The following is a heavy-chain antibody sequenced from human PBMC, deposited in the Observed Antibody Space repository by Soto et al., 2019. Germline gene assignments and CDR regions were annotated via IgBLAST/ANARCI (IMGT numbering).Heavy chain of an antibody. V-gene: IGHV1-69*06. D-gene: IGHD2-15*01. J-gene: IGHJ6*02. CDR2: IIPIFGTA. Sequence: SVKVSCKASGGTFSSYAISWVRQAPGQGLEWMGGIIPIFGTANYAQKFQGRVTITADKSTSTSYMELSSLRSEDTAVYYCAIGSAGXCSGGSCYSDYYYGMDVWGQGTTVTVSS. CDR1: GGTFSSYA. CDR3: AIGSAGXCSGGSCYSDYYYGMDV.